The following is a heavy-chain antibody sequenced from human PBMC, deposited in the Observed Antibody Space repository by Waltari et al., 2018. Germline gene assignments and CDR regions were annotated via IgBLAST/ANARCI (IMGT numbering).Heavy chain of an antibody. J-gene: IGHJ4*02. D-gene: IGHD3-10*01. CDR1: GYSISSGYY. V-gene: IGHV4-38-2*02. CDR3: ARAPGRSDFDY. CDR2: IYHSGST. Sequence: QVQLQESGPGLVTPSETLSLTCTVPGYSISSGYYWGWIRQPPGKGLEWIGTIYHSGSTYYNPSLKSRVTISVDTSKNQFSLKLSSVTAADTAVYYCARAPGRSDFDYWGQGTLVTVSS.